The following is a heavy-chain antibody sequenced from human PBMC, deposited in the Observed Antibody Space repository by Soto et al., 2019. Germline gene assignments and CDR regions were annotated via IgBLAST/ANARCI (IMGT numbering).Heavy chain of an antibody. V-gene: IGHV4-61*01. CDR3: ARGTGLELRYYYYGMDV. CDR1: GGSVSSGSYY. D-gene: IGHD1-7*01. CDR2: IYYSGST. J-gene: IGHJ6*02. Sequence: SETLSLTCTVSGGSVSSGSYYWSWIRQPPGKGLEWIGYIYYSGSTNYTPSLKSRVTISVDTSKNQFSLKLSSVTAADTAVYYCARGTGLELRYYYYGMDVWGQGTTVTVSS.